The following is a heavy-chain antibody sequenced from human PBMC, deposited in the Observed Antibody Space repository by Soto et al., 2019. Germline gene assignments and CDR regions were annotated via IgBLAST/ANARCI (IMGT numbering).Heavy chain of an antibody. V-gene: IGHV1-2*02. J-gene: IGHJ6*02. CDR3: ARAGGREIVPAAMNYYYDMDV. Sequence: ASVKVSCKASGYTFTGYYMHWVRQAPGQGLEWMGWINPNSGGTNYAQKFQGRVTMTRDTSISTAYMELSRLRSDDTAVYYCARAGGREIVPAAMNYYYDMDVWGQGTTITVSS. CDR2: INPNSGGT. D-gene: IGHD2-2*01. CDR1: GYTFTGYY.